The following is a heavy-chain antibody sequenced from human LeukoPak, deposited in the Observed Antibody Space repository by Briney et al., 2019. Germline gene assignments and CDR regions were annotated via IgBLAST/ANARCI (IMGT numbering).Heavy chain of an antibody. V-gene: IGHV4-61*02. CDR2: IYTSGST. D-gene: IGHD6-6*01. J-gene: IGHJ4*02. Sequence: SETLSLTCTVSGGSISSGGYYWSWIRQPAGKGLEWIGRIYTSGSTNYNPSLKSRVTISLDTSKNQFSLNLSSVTAADTAVYYCARGPGGSSSSDFDYWGQGTLVTVSS. CDR3: ARGPGGSSSSDFDY. CDR1: GGSISSGGYY.